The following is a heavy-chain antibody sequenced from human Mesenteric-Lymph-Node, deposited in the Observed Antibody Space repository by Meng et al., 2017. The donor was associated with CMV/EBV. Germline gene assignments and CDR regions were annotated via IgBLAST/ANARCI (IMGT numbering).Heavy chain of an antibody. CDR3: ASAVTIFGVVIDY. Sequence: GSLRLSCTVSGFSVSSGSYWGWIRQPPGKGLEWIGSIYHSGSTYYNPSLTSRVTISVATSTNQFSLKLNSVTAADTAVYYCASAVTIFGVVIDYWGQGTLVTVSS. CDR2: IYHSGST. J-gene: IGHJ4*02. CDR1: GFSVSSGSY. V-gene: IGHV4-38-2*02. D-gene: IGHD3-3*01.